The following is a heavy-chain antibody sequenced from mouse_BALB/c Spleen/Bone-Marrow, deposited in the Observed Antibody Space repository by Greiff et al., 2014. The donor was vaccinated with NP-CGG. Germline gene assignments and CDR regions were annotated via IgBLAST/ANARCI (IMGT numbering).Heavy chain of an antibody. D-gene: IGHD2-4*01. CDR3: VRENYDYDGDAMDY. J-gene: IGHJ4*01. CDR1: GYTFTYYT. Sequence: VQLQESAAERARPGASVKMSCKTSGYTFTYYTMHWVKQRPGQGLEWIGYINPSSGYTDYNQKFKDKTTLTTDKSSSTAYLQLSSLTSEDSAVYYCVRENYDYDGDAMDYWGQGTSVTVSS. V-gene: IGHV1-4*02. CDR2: INPSSGYT.